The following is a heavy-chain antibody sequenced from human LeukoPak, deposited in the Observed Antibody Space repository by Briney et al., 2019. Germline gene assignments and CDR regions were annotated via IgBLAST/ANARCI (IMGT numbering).Heavy chain of an antibody. J-gene: IGHJ2*01. Sequence: ASVNLSCKASGYTFTGYYMHWVRQTPGQGLEWMGWINPNSGGTNYAQTFQGRATMTRDTSISTAYMELSRLRSDDTAVYYYARGWLQPYWYFDLWGRGTVVTVSS. D-gene: IGHD5-24*01. CDR3: ARGWLQPYWYFDL. CDR2: INPNSGGT. CDR1: GYTFTGYY. V-gene: IGHV1-2*02.